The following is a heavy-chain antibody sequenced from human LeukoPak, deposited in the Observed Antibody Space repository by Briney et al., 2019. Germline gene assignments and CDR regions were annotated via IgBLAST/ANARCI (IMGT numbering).Heavy chain of an antibody. Sequence: GGSLRLSCAASRFTFSNFAMSWVRQAPGKELEWVSAISGSGGSTYYADSVKGRFTISRDNSKNALFLQMNSLRAEDTAVYYCAKSGPYCSSTSCNYFDYWGQGTLVTVS. CDR1: RFTFSNFA. D-gene: IGHD2-2*01. J-gene: IGHJ4*02. CDR2: ISGSGGST. CDR3: AKSGPYCSSTSCNYFDY. V-gene: IGHV3-23*01.